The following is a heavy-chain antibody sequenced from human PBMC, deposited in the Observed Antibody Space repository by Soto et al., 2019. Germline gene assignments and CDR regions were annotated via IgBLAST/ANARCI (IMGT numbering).Heavy chain of an antibody. CDR1: GFRFSNYA. CDR3: AKDFIPMNGVYDAFHI. Sequence: EVQLLESGGGLVQPGGSLEISCGASGFRFSNYAMSWVRQATGKGPEWVSSVGGSNSDTDYADSVKGRFTISRDNSKNTLYLQMISLRAEDTAIYFCAKDFIPMNGVYDAFHIWGQGTTVTVSS. D-gene: IGHD2-8*01. J-gene: IGHJ3*02. V-gene: IGHV3-23*01. CDR2: VGGSNSDT.